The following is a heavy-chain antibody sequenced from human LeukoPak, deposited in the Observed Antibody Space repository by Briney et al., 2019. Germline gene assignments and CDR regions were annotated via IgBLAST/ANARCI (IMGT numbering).Heavy chain of an antibody. CDR3: ARGSMQNWFDP. Sequence: SETLSLTCTVSGGSISSSSYYWGWIRQPPGKGLEWIGSIYYSGSTYYNPSLKSRVAISVDTSKNQFSLKLSSVTAADTAVYYCARGSMQNWFDPWGQGTLVTVSS. CDR1: GGSISSSSYY. J-gene: IGHJ5*02. V-gene: IGHV4-39*07. CDR2: IYYSGST.